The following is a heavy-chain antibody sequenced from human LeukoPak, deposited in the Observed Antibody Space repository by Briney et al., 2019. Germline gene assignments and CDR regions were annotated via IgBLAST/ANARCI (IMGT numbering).Heavy chain of an antibody. V-gene: IGHV3-23*01. CDR1: GLTFSNYV. J-gene: IGHJ4*02. CDR2: ISGSGGST. Sequence: AGSLRLSCAFSGLTFSNYVMSWVRQAPGKGLEWVSAISGSGGSTYYADSVKGRFNISRDNSKNTRYLQMKSLRAEETAVYYCAKDGWIQLWAPYYFDYWGQGPVVTVS. D-gene: IGHD5-18*01. CDR3: AKDGWIQLWAPYYFDY.